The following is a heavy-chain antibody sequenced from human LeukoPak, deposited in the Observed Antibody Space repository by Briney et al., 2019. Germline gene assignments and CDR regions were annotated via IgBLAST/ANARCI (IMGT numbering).Heavy chain of an antibody. CDR3: ARQTGSGLFILP. CDR2: ISYSGTT. D-gene: IGHD3/OR15-3a*01. J-gene: IGHJ4*02. CDR1: SASISSSPYF. Sequence: SETLSLTCTVSSASISSSPYFWGWIRQSPGKGLEWIGSISYSGTTYYNASLKSQVSISIDTSKNQFSLRLTSVTAADTAVYYCARQTGSGLFILPGGQGTLVTVSS. V-gene: IGHV4-39*01.